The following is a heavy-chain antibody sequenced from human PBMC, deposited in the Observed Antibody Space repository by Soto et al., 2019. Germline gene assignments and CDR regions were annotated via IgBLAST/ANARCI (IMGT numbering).Heavy chain of an antibody. CDR1: GFTFISYV. CDR3: AKRAPYYDILTGYYFDY. V-gene: IGHV3-23*01. Sequence: GGSLRLSCAASGFTFISYVMSWVRQAPGKGLEWVSAISGSGGSTYYADSVKGRFTISRDNSKNTLYLQMNSLRAEDTAVYYCAKRAPYYDILTGYYFDYWGQGTLVTVSS. D-gene: IGHD3-9*01. J-gene: IGHJ4*02. CDR2: ISGSGGST.